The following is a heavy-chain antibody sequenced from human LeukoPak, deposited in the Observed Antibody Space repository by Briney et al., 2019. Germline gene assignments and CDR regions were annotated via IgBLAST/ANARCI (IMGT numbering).Heavy chain of an antibody. CDR2: IYWDDDK. J-gene: IGHJ4*02. V-gene: IGHV2-5*02. CDR3: AHASTTVTGFDY. Sequence: SGPTLVKPTQTLTLTCTFSGFSLSTSGAGVGWIRQPPGKALEWLALIYWDDDKRYSPSLKSRLTITKDTSKNQVVLTMTNMDPVDTATYYCAHASTTVTGFDYWGQGTLVTVSS. CDR1: GFSLSTSGAG. D-gene: IGHD4-17*01.